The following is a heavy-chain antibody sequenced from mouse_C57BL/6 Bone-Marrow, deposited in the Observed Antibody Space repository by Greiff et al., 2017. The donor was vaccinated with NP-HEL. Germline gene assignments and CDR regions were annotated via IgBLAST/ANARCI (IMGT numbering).Heavy chain of an antibody. Sequence: EVQLQQSGPVLVKPGASVKMSCKASGYTFTDYYMNWVKQSHGKSLEWIGVINPYNGGTSYNQKFKGKATLTVDKSSSTAYMELNSLTSEDSAVYYCARRGLYSFPFAYWGQGTLVTVSA. CDR2: INPYNGGT. D-gene: IGHD2-12*01. CDR3: ARRGLYSFPFAY. CDR1: GYTFTDYY. J-gene: IGHJ3*01. V-gene: IGHV1-19*01.